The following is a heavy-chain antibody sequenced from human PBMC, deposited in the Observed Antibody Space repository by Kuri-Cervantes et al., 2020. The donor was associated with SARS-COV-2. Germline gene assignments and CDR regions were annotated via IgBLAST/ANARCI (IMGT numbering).Heavy chain of an antibody. V-gene: IGHV3-30*03. CDR3: AREGYYDSSGNYAATGMDV. Sequence: GGSLRLSCAASGFTFSSYGMQWVRQAPGKGLEWVAVISHDGSNKYYADSVKGRFTISRDNSKNTLYLQMNSLRAEDTAVYYCAREGYYDSSGNYAATGMDVWGKGTTVTVSS. D-gene: IGHD3-22*01. CDR2: ISHDGSNK. CDR1: GFTFSSYG. J-gene: IGHJ6*03.